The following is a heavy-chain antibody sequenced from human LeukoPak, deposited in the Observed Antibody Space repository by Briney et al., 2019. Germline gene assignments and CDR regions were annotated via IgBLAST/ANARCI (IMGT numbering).Heavy chain of an antibody. D-gene: IGHD3-22*01. CDR3: ARAYYLDSSGYDDAFDI. V-gene: IGHV4-59*01. CDR2: ISYSGST. J-gene: IGHJ3*02. CDR1: GGSISNYY. Sequence: PSETVSLTCTVSGGSISNYYWTWIRQPPGKGLEWIGFISYSGSTSYNPSLKSRVTISLDTSKNQFSLKLSSVTAADTAVYYCARAYYLDSSGYDDAFDIWGQGTIATVSS.